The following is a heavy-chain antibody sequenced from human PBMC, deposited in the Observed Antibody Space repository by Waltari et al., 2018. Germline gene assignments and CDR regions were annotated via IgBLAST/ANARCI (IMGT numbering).Heavy chain of an antibody. J-gene: IGHJ5*02. CDR3: ARVGGVEWELLNWFDP. CDR1: GGSFSSYA. CDR2: IIPIFGTA. Sequence: QVQLVQSGAEVKKPGSSVKVSCKASGGSFSSYAISWVRQPPGQGLEWMVGIIPIFGTANYAQMFQGRVSITADESTSTAYMELSSLRSEDTAVYYCARVGGVEWELLNWFDPWGQGTLVTVSS. D-gene: IGHD1-26*01. V-gene: IGHV1-69*12.